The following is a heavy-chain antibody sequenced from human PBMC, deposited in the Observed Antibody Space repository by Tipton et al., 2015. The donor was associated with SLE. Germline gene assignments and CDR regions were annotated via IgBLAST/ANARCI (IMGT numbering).Heavy chain of an antibody. D-gene: IGHD4-17*01. V-gene: IGHV4-4*02. CDR3: AKDYNHDNADYN. CDR1: GGSIRSSSW. Sequence: TLSLTCAVSGGSIRSSSWWSWVRQPPGKGLEWIGEIQHSGSTNSNPSLKSRVTISADKSKNQFSLKLSSVTVADTAVYYCAKDYNHDNADYNWGQGTLVIVSS. CDR2: IQHSGST. J-gene: IGHJ4*02.